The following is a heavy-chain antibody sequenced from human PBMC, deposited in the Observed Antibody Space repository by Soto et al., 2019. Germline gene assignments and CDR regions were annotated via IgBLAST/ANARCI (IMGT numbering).Heavy chain of an antibody. D-gene: IGHD2-15*01. V-gene: IGHV4-59*08. Sequence: PSETLSLTCTVSGGSISSYYWSWIRQPPGKGLEWIGYIYYSGSTNYNPSLKSRVTISVDTSKNQFSLKLSSVTAADTAVYYCEINARGYCSGGSCYANWFDPWGQGTLVTVSS. CDR1: GGSISSYY. CDR3: EINARGYCSGGSCYANWFDP. CDR2: IYYSGST. J-gene: IGHJ5*02.